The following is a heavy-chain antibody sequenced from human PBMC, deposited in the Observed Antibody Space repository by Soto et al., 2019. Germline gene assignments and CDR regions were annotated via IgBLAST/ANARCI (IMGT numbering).Heavy chain of an antibody. CDR1: GVSFGGLF. Sequence: SETLSLTCAVYGVSFGGLFLSWVRRPPGKGLEWIGDINHSGSTNLNPSLTSRVTISVDTSKNQSSLKVNSLTAAETAVYYCARGISLIVEVQRDAPDKCYFDSWGQGTVVTVSS. V-gene: IGHV4-34*01. CDR2: INHSGST. J-gene: IGHJ4*02. CDR3: ARGISLIVEVQRDAPDKCYFDS. D-gene: IGHD2-21*01.